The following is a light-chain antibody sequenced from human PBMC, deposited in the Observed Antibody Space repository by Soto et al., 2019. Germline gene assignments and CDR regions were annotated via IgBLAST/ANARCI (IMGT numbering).Light chain of an antibody. CDR2: ASS. CDR1: QGIGNG. V-gene: IGKV1-17*01. J-gene: IGKJ1*01. Sequence: DIQMTQSPSSLSASVGDRVTITCRASQGIGNGLCCFQQKPGRAPKLLMYASSSLESGVPPRFSGSGSGTEFTLTISSLQPEDFATYYCLQHNSYPRTFGQGTTVEIK. CDR3: LQHNSYPRT.